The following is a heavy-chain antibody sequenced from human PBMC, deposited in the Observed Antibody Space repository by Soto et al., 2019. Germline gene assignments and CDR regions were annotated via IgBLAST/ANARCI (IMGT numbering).Heavy chain of an antibody. V-gene: IGHV1-69*06. Sequence: SVKVSCKASGGTFSSYAISWVRQAPGQGLEWMGGIIPIFGTANYAQKFQGRVTITADKSTSTAYMELSSLRSGDTAVYYCARNELLDYYDSSGYYFDYWGQGTLVTVSS. CDR3: ARNELLDYYDSSGYYFDY. D-gene: IGHD3-22*01. CDR2: IIPIFGTA. CDR1: GGTFSSYA. J-gene: IGHJ4*02.